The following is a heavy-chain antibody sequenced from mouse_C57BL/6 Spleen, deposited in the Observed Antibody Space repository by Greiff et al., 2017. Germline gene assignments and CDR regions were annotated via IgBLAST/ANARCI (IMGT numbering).Heavy chain of an antibody. J-gene: IGHJ2*01. V-gene: IGHV3-6*01. D-gene: IGHD1-1*01. CDR2: ISYDGSN. Sequence: EVKLMESGPGLVKPSQSLSLTCSVTGYSITSGYYWNWIRQFPGNKLEWMGYISYDGSNNYNPSLKNRISITRDTSKNQFFLKLNSVTTEDTATYYCGTTVVAHFDYWGQGTTLTVSS. CDR3: GTTVVAHFDY. CDR1: GYSITSGYY.